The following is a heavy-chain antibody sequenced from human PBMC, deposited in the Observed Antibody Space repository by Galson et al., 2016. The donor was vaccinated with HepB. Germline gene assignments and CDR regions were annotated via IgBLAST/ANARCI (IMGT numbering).Heavy chain of an antibody. Sequence: QSGAEVKKPGESLRISCKGSGYRFTSYWISWVRQMPGKGLEWLGKIDPSDSHTNYSPAFQGHVTFSVDKSISTAYLQWSSLKASDTAMDYCAGMSYDVLTGCYTLGPYELDHWGQGTLVTFSS. J-gene: IGHJ4*02. CDR1: GYRFTSYW. CDR2: IDPSDSHT. CDR3: AGMSYDVLTGCYTLGPYELDH. V-gene: IGHV5-10-1*01. D-gene: IGHD3-9*01.